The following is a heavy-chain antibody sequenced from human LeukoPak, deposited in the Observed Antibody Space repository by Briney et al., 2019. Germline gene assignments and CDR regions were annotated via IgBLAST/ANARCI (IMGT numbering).Heavy chain of an antibody. Sequence: GGSLRLSCAASGFTFSSYWMSWVRQAPGKGLEWVANIKQDGSEKYYVDSVKGRFTISRDNAKNSLYLQMNSLRAEDTAVYYCAKDSKTYSGSYGVDYWGQGTLVTVSS. V-gene: IGHV3-7*01. CDR3: AKDSKTYSGSYGVDY. CDR1: GFTFSSYW. J-gene: IGHJ4*02. CDR2: IKQDGSEK. D-gene: IGHD1-26*01.